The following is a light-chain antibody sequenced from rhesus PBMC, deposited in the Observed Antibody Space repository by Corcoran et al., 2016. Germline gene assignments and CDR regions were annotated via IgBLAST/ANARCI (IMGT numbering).Light chain of an antibody. J-gene: IGKJ2*01. V-gene: IGKV1-25*01. Sequence: DIQMTQSPSSLSTSVGDRVTIACRASQGISRFLAWYQQKPWRAPKLLIYAASTLHSGGPSRFSGSGSGTDCTTTISSLQPEDFATYYCHQHDTYPYSFGQGTKVEIK. CDR2: AAS. CDR1: QGISRF. CDR3: HQHDTYPYS.